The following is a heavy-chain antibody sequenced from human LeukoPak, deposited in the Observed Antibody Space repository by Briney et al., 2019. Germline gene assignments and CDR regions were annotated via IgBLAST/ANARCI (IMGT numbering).Heavy chain of an antibody. CDR1: GFSFSNNW. V-gene: IGHV3-74*01. CDR3: ARGTSPEP. CDR2: INNDGSMT. Sequence: PGGSLRLSCAASGFSFSNNWMHWVRQAPGKGLVWVSRINNDGSMTHYADSVKGRFTISRDNAKNTLYLQMNSLRDEDTAMYYCARGTSPEPWGQGTLVTVFS. D-gene: IGHD1-7*01. J-gene: IGHJ5*02.